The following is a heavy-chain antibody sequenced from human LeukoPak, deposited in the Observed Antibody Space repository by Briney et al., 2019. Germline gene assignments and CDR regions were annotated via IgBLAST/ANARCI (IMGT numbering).Heavy chain of an antibody. Sequence: GGSLRLSCAASGFTFSSYSMNWVRQAPGKGLEWVANIKQDGSEKYYVDSVKGRFTISRDNAKNSLYLQMNSLRAEDTAVYYCARRRDYDYVWGSYRSYYFDYWGQGTLVTVSS. CDR3: ARRRDYDYVWGSYRSYYFDY. V-gene: IGHV3-7*01. D-gene: IGHD3-16*02. CDR1: GFTFSSYS. J-gene: IGHJ4*02. CDR2: IKQDGSEK.